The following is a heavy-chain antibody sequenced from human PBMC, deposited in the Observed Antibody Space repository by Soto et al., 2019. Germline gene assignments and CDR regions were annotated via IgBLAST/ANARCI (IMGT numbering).Heavy chain of an antibody. D-gene: IGHD4-17*01. V-gene: IGHV4-59*01. CDR2: VSHSGRT. Sequence: QVHLVESGPGLVKPSETLSLTCTISGGSISPYSWTWIRQSPGKGLEWIGYVSHSGRTFYTPSLKSRLTMSLDTSRSQFSLRLKSVSAADTPVYYCARLLGGYDDYGGWFAPWGQGTLVTVSS. CDR1: GGSISPYS. J-gene: IGHJ5*02. CDR3: ARLLGGYDDYGGWFAP.